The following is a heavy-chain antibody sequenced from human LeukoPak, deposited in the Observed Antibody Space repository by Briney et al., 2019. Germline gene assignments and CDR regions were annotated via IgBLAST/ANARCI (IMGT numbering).Heavy chain of an antibody. CDR1: GDSIRSGGYY. J-gene: IGHJ4*02. CDR3: ARVYGDYPSYFDL. V-gene: IGHV4-31*03. CDR2: IYYSGRT. D-gene: IGHD4-17*01. Sequence: SQTLSLTCTVSGDSIRSGGYYWSWVRQHPGKGLEWIGYIYYSGRTYYNTSLKSRLTISADTSKNQFSPKMSSVTAADTPVYYCARVYGDYPSYFDLWGQGTLVAVSS.